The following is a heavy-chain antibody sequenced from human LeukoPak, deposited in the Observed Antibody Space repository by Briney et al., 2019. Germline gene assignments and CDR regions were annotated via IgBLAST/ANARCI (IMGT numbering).Heavy chain of an antibody. V-gene: IGHV3-30*18. CDR2: ISYDGSNK. Sequence: GGSLRLSCAASGFTFSGYGMHWVRQAPGKGLEWVTVISYDGSNKYYADSVKGRLTISRDNSKNTLYLQMNSLRAEDTAVYYCAKEALGQTGYSYGLNYWGQGTLVTVSS. J-gene: IGHJ4*02. CDR1: GFTFSGYG. D-gene: IGHD5-18*01. CDR3: AKEALGQTGYSYGLNY.